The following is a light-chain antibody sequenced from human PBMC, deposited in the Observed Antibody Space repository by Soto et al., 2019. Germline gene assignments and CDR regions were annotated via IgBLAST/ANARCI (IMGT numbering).Light chain of an antibody. CDR2: GAS. CDR1: QSFSSD. Sequence: ETVMTQSPATLSVSPGERATLSCRASQSFSSDLAWYQQKPGQAPRLLIYGASTRATGIPARFSGSGSGTEFTLTISSLQSEDFAVYYCQQYNNWMYTFGQGTKLEIK. J-gene: IGKJ2*01. V-gene: IGKV3-15*01. CDR3: QQYNNWMYT.